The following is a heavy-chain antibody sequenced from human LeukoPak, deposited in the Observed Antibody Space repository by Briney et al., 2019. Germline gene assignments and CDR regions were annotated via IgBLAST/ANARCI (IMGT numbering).Heavy chain of an antibody. J-gene: IGHJ3*02. V-gene: IGHV3-9*01. Sequence: GGSLRLSCAASGFTFYDYAMHWVRQAPGKGLEWVSGISWNSGSIGYADSVKGRFTISRDNAKNTLYLQMNSLRAEDTAVYYCARDLIPYYYDSSGTPPAFDIWGQGTMVTVSS. CDR2: ISWNSGSI. D-gene: IGHD3-22*01. CDR1: GFTFYDYA. CDR3: ARDLIPYYYDSSGTPPAFDI.